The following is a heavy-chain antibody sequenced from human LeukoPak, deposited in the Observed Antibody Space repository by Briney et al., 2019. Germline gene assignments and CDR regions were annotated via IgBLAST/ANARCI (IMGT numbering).Heavy chain of an antibody. CDR2: IYDSGNT. Sequence: SETLSLTCIVFGVSISRYDLSWIRQPPGKGLEWIGDIYDSGNTNYNPSLKSRVTISVDKSRNQFSLKLSSVIAADTATYYCARDAYSGSGTPDYYMDVWGRGTTVTISS. CDR1: GVSISRYD. CDR3: ARDAYSGSGTPDYYMDV. V-gene: IGHV4-59*01. J-gene: IGHJ6*03. D-gene: IGHD5-12*01.